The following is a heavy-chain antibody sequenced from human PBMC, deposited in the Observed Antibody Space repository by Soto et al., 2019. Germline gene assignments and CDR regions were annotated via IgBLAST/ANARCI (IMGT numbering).Heavy chain of an antibody. Sequence: ASVKVSCKASGYTFTSYAMHWVRQAPGQRLEWMGWINAGNGNTKYSQKFQGRVTITRDTSASTAYMELSSLRSEDTAVYYCARDFSSMVRGVRYYYYYGMDVWGQGTTVTVS. D-gene: IGHD3-10*01. CDR2: INAGNGNT. CDR1: GYTFTSYA. V-gene: IGHV1-3*01. J-gene: IGHJ6*02. CDR3: ARDFSSMVRGVRYYYYYGMDV.